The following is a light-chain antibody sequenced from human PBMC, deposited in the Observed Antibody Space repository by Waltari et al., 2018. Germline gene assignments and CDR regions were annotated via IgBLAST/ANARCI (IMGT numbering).Light chain of an antibody. CDR1: SSDIGGYNF. CDR3: SSYAGSNNIL. Sequence: QSALTQPPSASGSPGQSVTISCTGTSSDIGGYNFVSWYQHHPGRPPKLLIYDVSKRPSGVPDRCSGSKSGNTASLTVSGLQAEDEGDYYCSSYAGSNNILFGGGTKVTVL. CDR2: DVS. J-gene: IGLJ2*01. V-gene: IGLV2-8*01.